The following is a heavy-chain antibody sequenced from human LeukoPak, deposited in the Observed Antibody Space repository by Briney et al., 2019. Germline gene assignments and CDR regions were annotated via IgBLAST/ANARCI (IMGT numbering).Heavy chain of an antibody. J-gene: IGHJ4*02. CDR3: ARDLPPGVSRYYDSSGYDY. D-gene: IGHD3-22*01. CDR2: ISAYNGNT. Sequence: ASVKVSCKASGYTFTSYGISWVRQAPGQGLEWMGWISAYNGNTNYAQKLQGRVTMTTDTSKSTAYMELRSLRSDDTAVYYCARDLPPGVSRYYDSSGYDYWGQGTLVTVSS. CDR1: GYTFTSYG. V-gene: IGHV1-18*01.